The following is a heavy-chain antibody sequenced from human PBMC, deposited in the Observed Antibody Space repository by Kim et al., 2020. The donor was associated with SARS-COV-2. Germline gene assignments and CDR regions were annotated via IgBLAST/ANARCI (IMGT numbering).Heavy chain of an antibody. CDR1: GGSISSGGYY. CDR3: AREYCSGGSCYFPSPDYYGMDV. J-gene: IGHJ6*02. Sequence: SETLSLTCTVSGGSISSGGYYWSWIRQHPGKGLEWIGHIYYSGSTYYNPSLKSRVTISVDTSKNQFSLKLSSVTAADTAVYYCAREYCSGGSCYFPSPDYYGMDVWGQGTTVTVSS. V-gene: IGHV4-31*03. CDR2: IYYSGST. D-gene: IGHD2-15*01.